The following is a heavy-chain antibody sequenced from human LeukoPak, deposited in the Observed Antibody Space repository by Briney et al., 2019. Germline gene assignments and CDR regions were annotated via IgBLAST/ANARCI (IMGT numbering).Heavy chain of an antibody. CDR3: ASHYRGYAEFDY. CDR1: GGSISSYY. V-gene: IGHV4-59*08. CDR2: IYYSGST. Sequence: SETLSLTCTVSGGSISSYYWSWIRQPPGKGLEWIGYIYYSGSTNYNPSLKSRVTISVDTSKNQFSLKLSSVTAADTAVYYCASHYRGYAEFDYWGQGTLVTVSS. D-gene: IGHD5-12*01. J-gene: IGHJ4*02.